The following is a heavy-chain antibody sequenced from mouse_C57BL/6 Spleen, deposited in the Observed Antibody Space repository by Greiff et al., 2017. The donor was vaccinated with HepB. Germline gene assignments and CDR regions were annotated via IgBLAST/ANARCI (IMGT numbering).Heavy chain of an antibody. J-gene: IGHJ4*01. CDR2: FHPYNDDT. CDR3: ARGSYGNLYYAMDY. D-gene: IGHD2-1*01. CDR1: GYTFTTYP. Sequence: VQLQQSGAELVKPGASVKMSCKASGYTFTTYPIEWMKQNHGKSLEWIGNFHPYNDDTKYNEKFKGKATLTVETSSSTVYLELSRLTSDDSAVYYCARGSYGNLYYAMDYWGQGTSVTVSS. V-gene: IGHV1-47*01.